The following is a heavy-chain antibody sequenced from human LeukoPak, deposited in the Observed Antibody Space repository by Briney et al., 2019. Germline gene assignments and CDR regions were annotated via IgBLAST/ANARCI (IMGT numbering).Heavy chain of an antibody. CDR2: MNPNSGNT. CDR3: ARGVIAAVGSNYYYYYYMDV. Sequence: ASVKVSCKASGYTFTSYDINWVRQATGQGLEWMGWMNPNSGNTGYAQKFQGRVTMTRNTSISTAYMELSSLRSEDTAVYYCARGVIAAVGSNYYYYYYMDVWGKGTTVTVSS. D-gene: IGHD6-13*01. V-gene: IGHV1-8*01. J-gene: IGHJ6*03. CDR1: GYTFTSYD.